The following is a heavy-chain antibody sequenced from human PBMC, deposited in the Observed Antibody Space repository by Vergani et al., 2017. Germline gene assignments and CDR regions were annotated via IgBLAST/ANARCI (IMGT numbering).Heavy chain of an antibody. J-gene: IGHJ4*02. CDR3: AKDIQLWFSGLDY. D-gene: IGHD5-18*01. Sequence: VQLVESGGGLVKPGRSLRLSCAASGFTFDDYAMHWVRHAPGKGLEWVSGISWNSGSTGYADSVKGRFTISRDNAKNSLYLQMNSLRAEDTALYYCAKDIQLWFSGLDYWGQGTLVTVSS. CDR1: GFTFDDYA. V-gene: IGHV3-9*01. CDR2: ISWNSGST.